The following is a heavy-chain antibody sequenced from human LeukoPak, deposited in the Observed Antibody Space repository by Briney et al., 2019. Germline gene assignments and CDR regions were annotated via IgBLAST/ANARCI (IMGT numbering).Heavy chain of an antibody. CDR1: VYSFTSYY. CDR2: INPSGGST. J-gene: IGHJ3*02. CDR3: ARDRFWSAPYMGSGYDAFDI. V-gene: IGHV1-46*01. D-gene: IGHD3-3*01. Sequence: GASVKVSCKASVYSFTSYYMHWVRQAPGQGLEWMGIINPSGGSTSYAQKFQGRVTMTRDTSTSTVYMELSSLRSEDTAVYYCARDRFWSAPYMGSGYDAFDIWGQGTTVTVSS.